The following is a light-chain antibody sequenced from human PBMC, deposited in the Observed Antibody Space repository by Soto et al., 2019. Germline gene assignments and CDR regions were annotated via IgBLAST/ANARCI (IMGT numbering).Light chain of an antibody. Sequence: EIVLTQSPGTVSLSPGERATLSCRASQSVSSIYLAWYQKKPGQAPRLLIYGASSRATDIPDRFCGSGSGTHFTMTISILEPEDTAVYYCQQYGTSPTFDGGNKEHIK. CDR1: QSVSSIY. CDR3: QQYGTSPT. CDR2: GAS. V-gene: IGKV3-20*01. J-gene: IGKJ4*01.